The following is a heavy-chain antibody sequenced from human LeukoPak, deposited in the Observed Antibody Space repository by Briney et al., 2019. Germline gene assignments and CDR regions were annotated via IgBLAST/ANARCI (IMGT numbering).Heavy chain of an antibody. CDR1: GYTFTSYG. V-gene: IGHV1-18*01. Sequence: ASVKVSCKASGYTFTSYGISWVRQAPGQGLEWMGWISAYNGNTNYAQKLQGRVTMTTDTSTSTAYMELRSLRSDDTAVYYCARDGVWFGELPGSNYCYYGMDDWGQGTTVTVSS. CDR3: ARDGVWFGELPGSNYCYYGMDD. J-gene: IGHJ6*02. D-gene: IGHD3-10*01. CDR2: ISAYNGNT.